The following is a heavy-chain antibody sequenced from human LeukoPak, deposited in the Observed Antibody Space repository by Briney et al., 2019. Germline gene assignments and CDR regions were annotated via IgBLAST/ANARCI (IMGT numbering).Heavy chain of an antibody. J-gene: IGHJ6*03. D-gene: IGHD6-19*01. Sequence: GGSLRLSCAASGFTFSSYWMHWVRQAPGKGLVWVSRINSDGSSTSYADSVKGRFTISRDNAKNTLYLQMNSLRAEDTAVYYCAREGYSSGRLREDYYYYMDVWGKGTTVTVSS. CDR1: GFTFSSYW. CDR3: AREGYSSGRLREDYYYYMDV. V-gene: IGHV3-74*01. CDR2: INSDGSST.